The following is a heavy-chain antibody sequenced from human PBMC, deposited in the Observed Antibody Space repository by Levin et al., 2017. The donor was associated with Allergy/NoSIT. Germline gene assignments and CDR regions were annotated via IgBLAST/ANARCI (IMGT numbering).Heavy chain of an antibody. CDR3: ARSRGLDY. V-gene: IGHV3-7*01. J-gene: IGHJ4*02. D-gene: IGHD3/OR15-3a*01. CDR1: GFTFGTHR. CDR2: INQDGSEK. Sequence: ASETLSLTCAASGFTFGTHRMNWVRQAPGKGLEWVANINQDGSEKSYVDSVKGRFTISRDNAKNSLYLQMNSLKAEDTAVYYCARSRGLDYWGQGTLVTVSS.